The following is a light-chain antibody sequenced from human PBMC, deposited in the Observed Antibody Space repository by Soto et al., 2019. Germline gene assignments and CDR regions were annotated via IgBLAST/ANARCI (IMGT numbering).Light chain of an antibody. V-gene: IGKV1-39*01. Sequence: DIQMTQSPSSLSASVGDTVTITCRASQSISVHLNWYQQKPGKVPKLLIYAASNLQSGVPLRFSGSGSETDFALTISSLQPEDFATYYCQQSYITPYTFGRGTKVEIK. J-gene: IGKJ2*01. CDR2: AAS. CDR1: QSISVH. CDR3: QQSYITPYT.